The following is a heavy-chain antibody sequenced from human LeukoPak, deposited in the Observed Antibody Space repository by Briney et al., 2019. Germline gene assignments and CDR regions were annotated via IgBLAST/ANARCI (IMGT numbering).Heavy chain of an antibody. CDR1: GGTFISYA. V-gene: IGHV1-69*13. CDR2: IIPIFGTA. J-gene: IGHJ5*02. Sequence: ASVKVSCKASGGTFISYAISWMRQAPGQGLEWMGGIIPIFGTANYAQKFQGRVTITADESTSTAYMELSSLRSEDTAVYYCARDFGNSGYYWAGWFDPWGQGTLVTVSS. D-gene: IGHD3-22*01. CDR3: ARDFGNSGYYWAGWFDP.